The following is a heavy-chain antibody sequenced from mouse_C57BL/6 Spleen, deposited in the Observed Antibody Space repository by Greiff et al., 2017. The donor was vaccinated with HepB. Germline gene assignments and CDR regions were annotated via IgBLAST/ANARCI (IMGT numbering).Heavy chain of an antibody. J-gene: IGHJ3*01. D-gene: IGHD3-2*02. CDR2: INPNNGGT. CDR3: AREQLRPAWFAY. V-gene: IGHV1-22*01. Sequence: EVQLQQSGPELVKPGASVKMSCKASGYTFTDYNMHWVKQSHGKSLEWIGYINPNNGGTSYNQKFKGKATLTVNKSSSTAYMELRSLTSEDSAVYYCAREQLRPAWFAYWGQGTLVTVSA. CDR1: GYTFTDYN.